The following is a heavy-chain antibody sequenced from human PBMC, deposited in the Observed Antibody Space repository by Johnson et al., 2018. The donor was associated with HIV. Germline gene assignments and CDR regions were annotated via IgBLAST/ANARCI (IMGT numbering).Heavy chain of an antibody. CDR1: GLSFSDNF. CDR2: IRNKPSSYST. V-gene: IGHV3-72*01. Sequence: EVQLVESGGGLVQPGGSLRLSCVGSGLSFSDNFMDWVRQAPGKGLEWVGRIRNKPSSYSTEYAASVKGRFTVSRDDSKNSVYLQMSSLKTEDTAVYYCTRDRDGVGVSWGQGTMVTVSS. D-gene: IGHD3-10*01. J-gene: IGHJ3*01. CDR3: TRDRDGVGVS.